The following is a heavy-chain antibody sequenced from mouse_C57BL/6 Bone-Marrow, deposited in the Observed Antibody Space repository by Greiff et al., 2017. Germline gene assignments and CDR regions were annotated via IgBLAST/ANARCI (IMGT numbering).Heavy chain of an antibody. D-gene: IGHD4-1*01. V-gene: IGHV1-42*01. CDR2: INPSTGGT. Sequence: EVQLQQSGPELVKPGASVKISCKASGYLFTGYYMNWVKQSPEKSLEWIGEINPSTGGTTYNQKFKAKATLTVDKSSSTAYMQLKSLTSEDSAVYYCAVGPFDYWGQGTTLTVSS. J-gene: IGHJ2*01. CDR1: GYLFTGYY. CDR3: AVGPFDY.